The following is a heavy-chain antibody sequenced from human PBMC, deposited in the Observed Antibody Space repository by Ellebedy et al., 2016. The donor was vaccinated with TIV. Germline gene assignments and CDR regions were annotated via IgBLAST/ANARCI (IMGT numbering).Heavy chain of an antibody. D-gene: IGHD4-17*01. J-gene: IGHJ3*01. CDR1: GFSFISYW. CDR3: ATDGSYGDYLSPTHAFAF. CDR2: INQDGSQK. Sequence: GGSLRLSCAASGFSFISYWMTWVRQAPGKGLEWMANINQDGSQKYYVDSVKGRFTISRDNAKNSLYLQMNSLRAEDTSVYYCATDGSYGDYLSPTHAFAFWGRGTMVTVSS. V-gene: IGHV3-7*01.